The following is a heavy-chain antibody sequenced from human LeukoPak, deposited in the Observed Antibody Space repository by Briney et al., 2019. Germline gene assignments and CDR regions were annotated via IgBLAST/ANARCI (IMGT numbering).Heavy chain of an antibody. Sequence: PGRSLRLSCAASGFTFSNYWMHWVRQAPGKGLEWVSAISGSDGSTNYADSVKGRFSISRGNSKNTLYLHMKSLRAEDTAVYYCAKELYGWYYDYWGQGTLVTVSS. V-gene: IGHV3-23*01. D-gene: IGHD6-19*01. CDR2: ISGSDGST. CDR1: GFTFSNYW. J-gene: IGHJ4*02. CDR3: AKELYGWYYDY.